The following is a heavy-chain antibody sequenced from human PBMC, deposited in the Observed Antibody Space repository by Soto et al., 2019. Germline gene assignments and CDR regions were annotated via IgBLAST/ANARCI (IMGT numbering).Heavy chain of an antibody. D-gene: IGHD4-17*01. CDR3: ARGLYYGDYTFDY. Sequence: SVKVSCKASGGTFSSYAISWVRQAPGQGLEWMGGIIPIFCTANYAQKFQGRVTITADESTSTAYMELSSLRSEDTAVYYCARGLYYGDYTFDYWGQGTLVTVSS. CDR1: GGTFSSYA. CDR2: IIPIFCTA. V-gene: IGHV1-69*13. J-gene: IGHJ4*02.